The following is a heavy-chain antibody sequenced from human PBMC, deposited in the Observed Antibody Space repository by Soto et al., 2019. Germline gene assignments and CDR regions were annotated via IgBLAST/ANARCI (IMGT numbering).Heavy chain of an antibody. Sequence: QVQLVQSGAEVKKPGASVKVSCKVSGYTITELSMHWVRQAPGKGLEWMGGFDPEDGETIYAQKFQGRVTMTEDTSTDTAYMELSSLRSEDTAVYYCATAPYCSGGSCSSRAFDIWGQGTMVTVSS. D-gene: IGHD2-15*01. J-gene: IGHJ3*02. CDR3: ATAPYCSGGSCSSRAFDI. V-gene: IGHV1-24*01. CDR1: GYTITELS. CDR2: FDPEDGET.